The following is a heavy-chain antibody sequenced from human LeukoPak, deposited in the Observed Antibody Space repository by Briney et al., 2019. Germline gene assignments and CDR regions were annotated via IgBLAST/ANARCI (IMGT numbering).Heavy chain of an antibody. Sequence: GGSLRLSCAASGFTFSSYWMSWVRQAPGKGLEWVANIKQDGNEKYYVDSVKGRFTISRDNAKNSLYLQMNGLRAEDTAVYYCARGLDCRSTSCYLDTWGQGTLVTVSS. V-gene: IGHV3-7*01. CDR2: IKQDGNEK. CDR1: GFTFSSYW. CDR3: ARGLDCRSTSCYLDT. D-gene: IGHD2-2*01. J-gene: IGHJ4*02.